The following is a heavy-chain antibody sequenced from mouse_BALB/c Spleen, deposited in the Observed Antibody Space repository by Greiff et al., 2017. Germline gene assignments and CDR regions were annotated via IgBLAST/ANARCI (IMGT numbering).Heavy chain of an antibody. J-gene: IGHJ3*01. Sequence: QVQLQQPGAELVRPGASVKLSCKASGYTFTSYWINWVKQRPGQGLEWIGNIYPSDSYTNYNQKFKDKATLTVDKSSSTAYMQLSSPTSEDSAVYYCTRGGDYYGSSYVFAYWGQGTLVTVSA. CDR1: GYTFTSYW. V-gene: IGHV1-69*02. D-gene: IGHD1-1*01. CDR2: IYPSDSYT. CDR3: TRGGDYYGSSYVFAY.